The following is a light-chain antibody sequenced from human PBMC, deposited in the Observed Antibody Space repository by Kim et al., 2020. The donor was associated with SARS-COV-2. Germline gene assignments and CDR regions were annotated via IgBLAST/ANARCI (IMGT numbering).Light chain of an antibody. CDR2: RAS. J-gene: IGKJ2*01. V-gene: IGKV1-5*03. CDR3: LQYNSYPFT. CDR1: QSVSSW. Sequence: ASLGDRVTITCRASQSVSSWLAWYQQKPGKAPKLLIYRASGLETGVPSSFSGSGSGTEFTLTISSLQPGDFATYYCLQYNSYPFTFGQGTKLEI.